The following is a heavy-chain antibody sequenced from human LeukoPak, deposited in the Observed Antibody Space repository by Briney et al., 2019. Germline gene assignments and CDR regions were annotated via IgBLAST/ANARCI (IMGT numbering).Heavy chain of an antibody. Sequence: PGGSLRLSFAAPGFTFSSYRMNWVRQAPGKGLEWVSYISSSSSTIYYADSVKGRFTISRDNAKNSLYPQMNSLRAEDTAVYYCARDQSLYYYHSSGYYPFDYWGQGTLVTVSS. V-gene: IGHV3-48*01. D-gene: IGHD3-22*01. J-gene: IGHJ4*02. CDR2: ISSSSSTI. CDR1: GFTFSSYR. CDR3: ARDQSLYYYHSSGYYPFDY.